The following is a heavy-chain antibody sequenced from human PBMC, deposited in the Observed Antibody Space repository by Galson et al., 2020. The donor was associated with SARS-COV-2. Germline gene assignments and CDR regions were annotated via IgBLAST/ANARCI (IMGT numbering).Heavy chain of an antibody. CDR3: AKHTNSFHFYEYGMDV. CDR1: VFTFSNYA. CDR2: ITDSGGST. V-gene: IGHV3-23*01. D-gene: IGHD2-8*01. Sequence: GGSLRLSCAASVFTFSNYAMSWVRQAPGKGLEWVSTITDSGGSTYYADSVKGRFTISRDNSKNTLYLQMNSLRAEDTAVYYCAKHTNSFHFYEYGMDVWGRGTTVIFAS. J-gene: IGHJ6*02.